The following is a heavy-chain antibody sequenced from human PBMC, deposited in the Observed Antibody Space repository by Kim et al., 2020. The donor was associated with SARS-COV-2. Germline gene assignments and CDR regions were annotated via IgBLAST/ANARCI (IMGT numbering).Heavy chain of an antibody. D-gene: IGHD3-10*01. CDR2: IWYDGSNK. CDR1: GFTFGSYG. Sequence: GGSLRLSCAASGFTFGSYGMHWVRQAPGKGLEWVTVIWYDGSNKYYADSVKGRFTISRDNSKNTLYLQMNSLRAEDTAVYYCARGRILLWFGESFDYWGQGTLVTVSS. V-gene: IGHV3-33*01. J-gene: IGHJ4*02. CDR3: ARGRILLWFGESFDY.